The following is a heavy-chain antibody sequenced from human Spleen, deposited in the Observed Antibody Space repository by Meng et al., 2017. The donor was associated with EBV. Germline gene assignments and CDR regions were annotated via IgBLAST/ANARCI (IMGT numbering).Heavy chain of an antibody. CDR2: MNAGNGDT. Sequence: VQLVQSGVEWKKPGASVKVYCKASGYTFTKYAIHWLRQAPGQRLEWMGWMNAGNGDTMYSEKFQDRVTITWDTSATTTYMVLSSLRSEDRAIYYCARDVVTTGGIRFHPWGQGTLVTVSS. V-gene: IGHV1-3*01. D-gene: IGHD2-21*02. CDR1: GYTFTKYA. J-gene: IGHJ1*01. CDR3: ARDVVTTGGIRFHP.